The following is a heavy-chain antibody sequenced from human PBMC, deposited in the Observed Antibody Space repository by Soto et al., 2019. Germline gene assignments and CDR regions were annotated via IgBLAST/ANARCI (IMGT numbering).Heavy chain of an antibody. J-gene: IGHJ5*01. D-gene: IGHD1-26*01. CDR1: GFSLSTSGVG. V-gene: IGHV2-5*02. Sequence: QITLKESGPTLLKPTQTLTLTCTFSGFSLSTSGVGVDWIRQTPGKALEWLALIYWDDDKRYNPSLKSRLTXTXXTSKNQVVLTMTNMDPVNTGTYYCAPRARNSWFVSWGQGPLVTVSS. CDR3: APRARNSWFVS. CDR2: IYWDDDK.